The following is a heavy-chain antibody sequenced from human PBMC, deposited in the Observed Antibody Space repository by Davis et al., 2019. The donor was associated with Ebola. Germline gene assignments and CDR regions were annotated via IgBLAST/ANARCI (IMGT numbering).Heavy chain of an antibody. CDR3: TTYGDYDH. V-gene: IGHV3-49*03. CDR2: IRSKAYGGTT. CDR1: GFTFGDYA. J-gene: IGHJ5*02. Sequence: GESLKISCTASGFTFGDYAMSWFRQAPGKGLEWVGFIRSKAYGGTTEYAASVKGRFTISRDDSKSIAYLQMNSLKTEDTAVYYCTTYGDYDHWGQGTLVTVSS. D-gene: IGHD4-17*01.